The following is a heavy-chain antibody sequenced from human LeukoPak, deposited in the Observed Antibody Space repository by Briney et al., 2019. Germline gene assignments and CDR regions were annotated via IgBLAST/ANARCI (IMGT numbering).Heavy chain of an antibody. CDR3: AGNTNYLFDP. CDR2: IKEDGSEK. D-gene: IGHD1-1*01. J-gene: IGHJ5*02. CDR1: GFTFSDYW. Sequence: GGSLRLSCAASGFTFSDYWMSWVRQAPGKGLEWVANIKEDGSEKYYVDSVKGRFTISRDNTKNSLSLQMSSLRAEDTAVYYCAGNTNYLFDPWGQGTLVAVSS. V-gene: IGHV3-7*01.